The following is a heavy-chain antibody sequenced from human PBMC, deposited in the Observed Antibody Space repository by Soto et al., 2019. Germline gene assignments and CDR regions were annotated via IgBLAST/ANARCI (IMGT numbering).Heavy chain of an antibody. CDR3: ARSGGGSGWL. CDR2: VYYSGST. J-gene: IGHJ4*02. V-gene: IGHV4-61*01. D-gene: IGHD6-19*01. Sequence: LSLTCTVSGDSVSSGRYYWSWIRQPPGKALEWIAYVYYSGSTNYNPSLKSRVTISRDTSKNQFSLKLTSVTAADTAVYYCARSGGGSGWLGGQGTLVTVSS. CDR1: GDSVSSGRYY.